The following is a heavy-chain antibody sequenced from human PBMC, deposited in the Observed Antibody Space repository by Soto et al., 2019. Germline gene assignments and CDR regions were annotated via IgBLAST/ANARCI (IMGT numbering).Heavy chain of an antibody. Sequence: QVQLVQSGAEVQKPGASVKVSCKASGDTFTSSYMHWVRQAPGQGLEWMGSINPSGGSTSYAQKCQGRVTMTRDTSTSPVYMELSSLSSEDTAVSYCAREPMILVVTTGCRAAFDIWGQGTMVTVSA. J-gene: IGHJ3*02. CDR2: INPSGGST. V-gene: IGHV1-46*01. CDR1: GDTFTSSY. CDR3: AREPMILVVTTGCRAAFDI. D-gene: IGHD3-22*01.